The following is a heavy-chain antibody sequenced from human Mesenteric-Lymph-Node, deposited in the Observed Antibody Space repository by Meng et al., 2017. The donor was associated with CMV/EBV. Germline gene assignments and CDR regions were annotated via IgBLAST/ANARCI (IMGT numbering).Heavy chain of an antibody. CDR3: ARDQPLYCSSSSCYRAFDI. J-gene: IGHJ3*02. CDR2: INHKGSI. D-gene: IGHD2-2*01. CDR1: SLSGYF. Sequence: SLSGYFWSLIRQPPGKGLEWIGEINHKGSINYNPSLKSRVTISVDTSKNQFSLKLSSVTAADTAVYYCARDQPLYCSSSSCYRAFDIWGQGTMVTVSS. V-gene: IGHV4-34*01.